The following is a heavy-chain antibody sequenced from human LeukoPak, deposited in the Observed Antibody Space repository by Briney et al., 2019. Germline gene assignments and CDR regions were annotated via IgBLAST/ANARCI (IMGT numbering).Heavy chain of an antibody. V-gene: IGHV4-31*03. CDR2: IYYSGST. CDR1: GGSISSGGYY. CDR3: ARGPGSGSYYIQYYYYYGMDV. J-gene: IGHJ6*02. D-gene: IGHD3-10*01. Sequence: PSQTLSLTCTVSGGSISSGGYYWSRIRQHPGQGLEWIGYIYYSGSTYYNPSLKSRVTISVDTSKNQFSLKLSSVTAADTAVYYCARGPGSGSYYIQYYYYYGMDVWGQGTTVTVSS.